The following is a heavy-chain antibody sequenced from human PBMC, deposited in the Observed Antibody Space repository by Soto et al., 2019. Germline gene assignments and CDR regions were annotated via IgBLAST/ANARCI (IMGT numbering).Heavy chain of an antibody. D-gene: IGHD2-15*01. Sequence: QVQLQESGPGLVKPSQTLSLTCTVSGGSISSGGYYWSWIRQHPGKGLEWIGYIYYSGSTYYNPSLKSRVNISVDTSKNQFSLKLSSVAAADTGVYYWARGYGCRGCSCLLLGPWGQGTLVTVSS. CDR1: GGSISSGGYY. J-gene: IGHJ5*02. V-gene: IGHV4-31*03. CDR2: IYYSGST. CDR3: ARGYGCRGCSCLLLGP.